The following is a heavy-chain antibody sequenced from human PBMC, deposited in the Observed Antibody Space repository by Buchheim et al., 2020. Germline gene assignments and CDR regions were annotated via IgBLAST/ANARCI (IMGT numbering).Heavy chain of an antibody. D-gene: IGHD3-22*01. V-gene: IGHV3-33*01. CDR1: GFTFTTYG. Sequence: QVQLVESGGGVVQPGRSLRLSCATSGFTFTTYGFHWVRQAPGKGLEWVAVIWYDGSKQFYADSVKGRFSVSRDNSHNTLYLQMNSLRAEDTAVYYCARGHSFDRSGYWGFDYWGQGTL. CDR2: IWYDGSKQ. CDR3: ARGHSFDRSGYWGFDY. J-gene: IGHJ4*02.